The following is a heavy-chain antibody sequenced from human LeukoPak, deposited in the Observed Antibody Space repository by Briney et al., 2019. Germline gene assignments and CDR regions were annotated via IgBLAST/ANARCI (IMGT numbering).Heavy chain of an antibody. V-gene: IGHV1-3*01. J-gene: IGHJ4*02. CDR3: ARDSGDSSGRYFDY. CDR1: GYTATSYA. CDR2: INAGNGNT. Sequence: GASVKVFCKASGYTATSYAMHWVRQAPGQRLEWMGWINAGNGNTKYSQKFQGRVTITRDTSASTAYMELSSLRSEDTAVYYCARDSGDSSGRYFDYWGQGTLVTVSS. D-gene: IGHD3-22*01.